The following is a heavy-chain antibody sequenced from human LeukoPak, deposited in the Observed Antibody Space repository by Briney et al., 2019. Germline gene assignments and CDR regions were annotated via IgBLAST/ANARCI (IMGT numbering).Heavy chain of an antibody. J-gene: IGHJ6*02. V-gene: IGHV4-59*08. Sequence: SETLSLTCTVSGDSISSYYWSWIRQPPGKGLGWIGYIYYSGSTDYNPSLKSRVTISVDTSKNQFSLKLSSVTAADTAVYYCARHGPLYEYFYYNMDVWGQGTTVTVSS. D-gene: IGHD5/OR15-5a*01. CDR2: IYYSGST. CDR3: ARHGPLYEYFYYNMDV. CDR1: GDSISSYY.